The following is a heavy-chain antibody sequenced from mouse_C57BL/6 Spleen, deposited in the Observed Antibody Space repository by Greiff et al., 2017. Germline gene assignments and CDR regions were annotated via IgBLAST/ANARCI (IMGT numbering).Heavy chain of an antibody. CDR2: ISSGGSYT. CDR1: GFTFSSYG. CDR3: ARHKELYGNYVDWYFDV. D-gene: IGHD2-1*01. V-gene: IGHV5-6*01. Sequence: EVKLMESGGDLVKPGGSLKLSCAASGFTFSSYGMSWVRQTPDKRLEWVATISSGGSYTYYPDSVKGRFTISRDNAKNTLYLQMSSLKSEDTAMYYCARHKELYGNYVDWYFDVWGTGTTVTVSS. J-gene: IGHJ1*03.